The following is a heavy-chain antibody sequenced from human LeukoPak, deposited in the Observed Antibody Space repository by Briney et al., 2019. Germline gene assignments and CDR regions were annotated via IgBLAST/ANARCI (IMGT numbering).Heavy chain of an antibody. D-gene: IGHD3-22*01. CDR1: GFTFSSYG. J-gene: IGHJ3*01. Sequence: GRSLRLSCAASGFTFSSYGMHWVRQAPGKGLEWVAVISYDGSNKYYADSVKGRFTISRDNSKNTLYLQMNSLRAEDTAVYYCAKAGHYYDSKLALFWGQGTMVTVSS. CDR2: ISYDGSNK. V-gene: IGHV3-30*18. CDR3: AKAGHYYDSKLALF.